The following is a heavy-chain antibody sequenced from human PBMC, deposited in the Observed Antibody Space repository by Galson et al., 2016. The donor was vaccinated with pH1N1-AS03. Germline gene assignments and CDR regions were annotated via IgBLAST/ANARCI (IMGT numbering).Heavy chain of an antibody. CDR2: INHSGSI. J-gene: IGHJ1*01. CDR3: VRDYSHLPSHFHY. D-gene: IGHD4-11*01. V-gene: IGHV4-39*07. CDR1: GDSISSTLYY. Sequence: SETLSLTCTVSGDSISSTLYYWGWIRQTPGKGLEWIGEINHSGSIKYNPSLKSRVTISEDRSKNQVSLTLTSVTAADTSIYYGVRDYSHLPSHFHYWGQGTLVSVSS.